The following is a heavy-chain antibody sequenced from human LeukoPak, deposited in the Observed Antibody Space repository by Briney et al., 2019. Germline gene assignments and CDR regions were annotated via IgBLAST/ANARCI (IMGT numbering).Heavy chain of an antibody. D-gene: IGHD2-2*01. CDR2: IWYDGSNK. CDR1: GYTFSRYG. CDR3: ARDSDIVVVPAAMHGAFDI. J-gene: IGHJ3*02. Sequence: GGSLRLSCAASGYTFSRYGMHWVRQAPGKGLEWVAVIWYDGSNKYYADSVKGRFTISRDNSKNTLFLQMNSLRAEDTAVYYCARDSDIVVVPAAMHGAFDIWGQGTMVTVSS. V-gene: IGHV3-33*01.